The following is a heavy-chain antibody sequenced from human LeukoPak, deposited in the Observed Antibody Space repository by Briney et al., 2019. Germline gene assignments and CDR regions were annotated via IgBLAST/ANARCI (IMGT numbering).Heavy chain of an antibody. D-gene: IGHD3-10*01. V-gene: IGHV3-48*04. J-gene: IGHJ4*02. CDR3: ARGLMVRGVIISGY. CDR1: GFTISNYN. CDR2: ISGTSSTI. Sequence: PGGSLRLSCAASGFTISNYNMNWVRQAPGKGLEWISYISGTSSTISYADSVKGRFTISRDNAKNSLYLQMHSLRAEDTAVYYCARGLMVRGVIISGYWGQGTLVTVSS.